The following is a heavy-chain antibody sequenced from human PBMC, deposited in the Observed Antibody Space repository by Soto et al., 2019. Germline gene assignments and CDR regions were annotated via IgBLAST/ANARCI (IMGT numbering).Heavy chain of an antibody. CDR1: GYTFTGYY. J-gene: IGHJ6*02. V-gene: IGHV1-2*02. Sequence: GASVKVSCKASGYTFTGYYMHWVRQAPGQGLEWMGWIIPNIGSANYAQKFQGRVTITTDKSTSTAYMELSSLRSEDTAVYYCARDSGGITVYYGMDVWGQGTTVTVSS. D-gene: IGHD3-10*01. CDR3: ARDSGGITVYYGMDV. CDR2: IIPNIGSA.